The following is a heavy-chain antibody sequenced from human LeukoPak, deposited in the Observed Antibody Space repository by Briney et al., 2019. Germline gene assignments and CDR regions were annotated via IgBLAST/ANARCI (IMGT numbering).Heavy chain of an antibody. D-gene: IGHD6-19*01. Sequence: ASVKVSCKASGYTFTSYDFSWVRQAPGQGLEWMGGIIPIFGTANYAQKFQGRVTITADESTSTAYMELSSLRSEDTAVYYCARGAAVAGSIFDYWGQGTLVTVSS. V-gene: IGHV1-69*13. CDR1: GYTFTSYD. CDR2: IIPIFGTA. J-gene: IGHJ4*02. CDR3: ARGAAVAGSIFDY.